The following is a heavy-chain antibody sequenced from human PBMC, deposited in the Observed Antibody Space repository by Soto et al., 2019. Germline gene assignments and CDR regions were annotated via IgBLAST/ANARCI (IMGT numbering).Heavy chain of an antibody. J-gene: IGHJ6*02. D-gene: IGHD1-1*01. V-gene: IGHV1-2*02. CDR2: INPNSGGT. Sequence: ASVKVSCKASGYAFTGYYMHWVRQAPGQGLEWMGWINPNSGGTNYAQKFQGRVTMTRDTSISTAYMELSRLRSDDTAVYYCARVGIRYDYSYSGMDVWCQGTTVTVSS. CDR3: ARVGIRYDYSYSGMDV. CDR1: GYAFTGYY.